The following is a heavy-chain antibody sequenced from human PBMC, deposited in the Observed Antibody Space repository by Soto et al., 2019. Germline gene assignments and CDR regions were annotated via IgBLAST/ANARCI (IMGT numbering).Heavy chain of an antibody. CDR3: GLEPTGTGGFDY. Sequence: QVQLVQSGAEVKKPGASVKVSCEASGHTFTGHHMHWVRQAPGQGLEWMGYIDLDNDNRAYAQKFQGRVTTTRDTSITTAYMELSGLRSDDTAVYYCGLEPTGTGGFDYWGQGTLVTVSS. CDR1: GHTFTGHH. J-gene: IGHJ4*02. V-gene: IGHV1-2*02. D-gene: IGHD7-27*01. CDR2: IDLDNDNR.